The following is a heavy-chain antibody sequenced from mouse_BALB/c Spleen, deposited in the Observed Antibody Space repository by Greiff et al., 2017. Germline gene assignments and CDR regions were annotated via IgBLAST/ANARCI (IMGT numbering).Heavy chain of an antibody. CDR2: IDPANGNT. CDR3: ARRLVWYFDV. CDR1: GFNIKDTY. Sequence: EVQLVESGAELVKPGASVKLSCTASGFNIKDTYMHWVKQRPEQGLEWIGRIDPANGNTKYDPKFQGKATITADTSSNTAYLQLSSLTSEDTAVYYCARRLVWYFDVWGAGTTVTVSS. J-gene: IGHJ1*01. V-gene: IGHV14-3*02. D-gene: IGHD1-1*02.